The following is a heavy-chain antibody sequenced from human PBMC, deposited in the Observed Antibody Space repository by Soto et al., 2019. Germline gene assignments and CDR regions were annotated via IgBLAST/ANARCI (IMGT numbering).Heavy chain of an antibody. CDR3: ARYQVGRPLDV. D-gene: IGHD1-26*01. Sequence: ASVKVSCKASRYTFTNFYIHWLRLAPGQGLEWMGIINPSGGSTTYPQKFQGRVTMTRDTSTSTVHMELITLRSEDTAVYYCARYQVGRPLDVWGPGTTVTVSS. CDR1: RYTFTNFY. V-gene: IGHV1-46*01. J-gene: IGHJ6*02. CDR2: INPSGGST.